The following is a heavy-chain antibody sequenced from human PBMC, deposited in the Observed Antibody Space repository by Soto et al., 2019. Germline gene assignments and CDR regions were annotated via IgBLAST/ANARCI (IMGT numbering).Heavy chain of an antibody. CDR2: IHHEGRS. V-gene: IGHV4-38-2*02. Sequence: SETLSLTSAVSGSSIGSSYYWGWIRHPPGKGLKWIGTIHHEGRSFYNTSLKSRVTTSVDTSKNQFSLKLRSVTAADTAVYFCATDWGITTRDLRWFDPWGKGTLVTESS. CDR1: GSSIGSSYY. J-gene: IGHJ5*02. D-gene: IGHD3-16*01. CDR3: ATDWGITTRDLRWFDP.